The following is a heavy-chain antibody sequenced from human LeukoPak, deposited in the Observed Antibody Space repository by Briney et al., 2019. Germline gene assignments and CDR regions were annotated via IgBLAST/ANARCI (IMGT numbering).Heavy chain of an antibody. Sequence: GGSLRLSCAASGFTFSSYSMNWVRQAPGKGLEWVSSISSSSSYIYDADSVKGRFTISRDNAKNSLYLQMNSLRAEDTAVYYCATGYCSGGSCYSDYYYMDVWGKGTTVTVSS. CDR2: ISSSSSYI. CDR1: GFTFSSYS. CDR3: ATGYCSGGSCYSDYYYMDV. V-gene: IGHV3-21*01. J-gene: IGHJ6*03. D-gene: IGHD2-15*01.